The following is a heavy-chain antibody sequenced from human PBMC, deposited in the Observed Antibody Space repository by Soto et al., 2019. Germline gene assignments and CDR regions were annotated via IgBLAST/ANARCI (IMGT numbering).Heavy chain of an antibody. CDR2: ISAHNGNP. D-gene: IGHD1-1*01. CDR1: GYGFTTYG. V-gene: IGHV1-18*01. J-gene: IGHJ4*02. CDR3: ARGRYGDY. Sequence: QVHLVQSGAEVKKPGASVKVSCKGSGYGFTTYGITWVRQAPGQVLEWMAWISAHNGNPNSAQNLQGRVTVTRDKSTSTAYMELRSLRSDATSVYYCARGRYGDYWGQGALVTVSS.